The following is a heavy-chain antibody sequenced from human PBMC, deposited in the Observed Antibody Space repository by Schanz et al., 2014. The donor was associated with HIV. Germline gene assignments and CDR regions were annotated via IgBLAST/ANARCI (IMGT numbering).Heavy chain of an antibody. Sequence: QVQLVESGGGVVQPGASLRVSCAASGFTFSRDGMNWVRQAPGKGPEWVAVIWYDGSHTYYADSVKGRFTISRDNSKNTLYVQMNSLRAEDTAVYYCARVATWDYYGMDVWGQGTTVTVSS. V-gene: IGHV3-33*08. CDR3: ARVATWDYYGMDV. J-gene: IGHJ6*02. CDR2: IWYDGSHT. CDR1: GFTFSRDG.